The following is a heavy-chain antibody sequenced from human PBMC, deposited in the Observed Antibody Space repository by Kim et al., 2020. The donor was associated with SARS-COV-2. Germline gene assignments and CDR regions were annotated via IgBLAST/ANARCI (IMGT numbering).Heavy chain of an antibody. CDR1: GFTFSDHY. J-gene: IGHJ6*02. CDR3: ASGCARAVPGTPCFYGLDV. V-gene: IGHV3-72*01. D-gene: IGHD6-19*01. Sequence: GGSLRLSCAASGFTFSDHYMDWVRQAPGQGLDWVGRARNKANRYTTEYAASVKGRFTISTDESKNSLYLQMKSLEAEATAVYFCASGCARAVPGTPCFYGLDVWGQGTPVTVSS. CDR2: ARNKANRYTT.